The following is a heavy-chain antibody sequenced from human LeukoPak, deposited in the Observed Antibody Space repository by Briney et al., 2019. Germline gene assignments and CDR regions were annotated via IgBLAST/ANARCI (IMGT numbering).Heavy chain of an antibody. CDR1: GYSFTSYW. D-gene: IGHD2-2*02. V-gene: IGHV5-51*01. CDR2: IYPGDSDT. J-gene: IGHJ1*01. CDR3: ARAIIGYCSSTSCYTSVYFQH. Sequence: GESLKITCKGSGYSFTSYWIGWVRQMPGKGLEWMGIIYPGDSDTRYSPSFQGQVTISADKSISTAYLQWSSLKASDTAMYYCARAIIGYCSSTSCYTSVYFQHWGQGTLVTVSS.